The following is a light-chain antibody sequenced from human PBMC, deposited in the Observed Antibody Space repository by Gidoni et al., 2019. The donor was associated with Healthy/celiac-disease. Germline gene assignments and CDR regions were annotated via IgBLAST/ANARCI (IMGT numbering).Light chain of an antibody. J-gene: IGLJ1*01. CDR1: SSDGGGYNY. CDR3: RSYTSSRTLV. Sequence: QSALTQPASVAGSPGQSSTISCTGTSSDGGGYNYVSWYQQHPGKAPKLMIYEVSNRPSGVSNRFSGSKSGTTASLTISGLQAEDEADYYCRSYTSSRTLVFGTGTKVTVL. V-gene: IGLV2-14*01. CDR2: EVS.